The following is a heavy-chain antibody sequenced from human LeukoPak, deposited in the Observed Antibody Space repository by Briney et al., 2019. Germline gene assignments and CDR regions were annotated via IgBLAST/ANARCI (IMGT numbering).Heavy chain of an antibody. CDR2: VYHSGNT. V-gene: IGHV4-38-2*01. CDR3: ARRLGRPNTDIDY. Sequence: SETLSLTCAVSGYSISSCYYRGWLRQPPGKGLEWIWSVYHSGNTYYNPSLKSRVTISVDTSNNQFSLRLSSVTDADTAVYYCARRLGRPNTDIDYWGQGTLVTVSS. CDR1: GYSISSCYY. J-gene: IGHJ4*02. D-gene: IGHD3-16*01.